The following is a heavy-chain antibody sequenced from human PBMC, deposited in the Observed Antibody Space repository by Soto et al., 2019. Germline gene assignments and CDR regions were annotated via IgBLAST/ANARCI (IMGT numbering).Heavy chain of an antibody. CDR2: IIPMFDIA. V-gene: IGHV1-69*02. D-gene: IGHD6-13*01. CDR1: GGSFSIYT. CDR3: TIGTWSAEVFDI. Sequence: SSVNVSCKAAGGSFSIYTVFWVRQAPGQGLEWMGRIIPMFDIANYAQNFQGRVTFNADKFTDTVYMEMLNLRSDDTAVYYCTIGTWSAEVFDIWG. J-gene: IGHJ3*02.